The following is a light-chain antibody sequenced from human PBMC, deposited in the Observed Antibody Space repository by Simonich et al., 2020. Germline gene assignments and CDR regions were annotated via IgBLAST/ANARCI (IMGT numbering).Light chain of an antibody. J-gene: IGLJ2*01. CDR3: SSYTSSSTVV. CDR1: SSDVGGYNY. Sequence: QSALTQPASVSGSPGQSITISCPGTSSDVGGYNYVSWYHQHPGKAPKLMIYEVSKRPSGVSNRFSGSKSGNTASLTISGLQAEDEADYYCSSYTSSSTVVFGGGTKLTVL. V-gene: IGLV2-14*01. CDR2: EVS.